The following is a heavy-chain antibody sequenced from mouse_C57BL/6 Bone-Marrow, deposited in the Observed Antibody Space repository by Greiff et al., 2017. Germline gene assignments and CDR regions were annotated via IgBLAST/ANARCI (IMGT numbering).Heavy chain of an antibody. Sequence: EVMLVESGGGLVMPGGSLKLSCAASGFTFSSYAMSWVRQTPEKRLEWVATISDGGSYTYYPDNVKGRFTISRDNAKNTLYLQMSHLKSEDTAMYYCAREGNYNYYAMDYWGQGTSVTVSA. CDR1: GFTFSSYA. D-gene: IGHD2-1*01. J-gene: IGHJ4*01. CDR3: AREGNYNYYAMDY. V-gene: IGHV5-4*01. CDR2: ISDGGSYT.